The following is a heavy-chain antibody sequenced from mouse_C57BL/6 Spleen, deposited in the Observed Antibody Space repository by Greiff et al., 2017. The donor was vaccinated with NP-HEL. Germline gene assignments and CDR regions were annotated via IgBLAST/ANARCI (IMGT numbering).Heavy chain of an antibody. V-gene: IGHV1-55*01. D-gene: IGHD1-1*01. Sequence: QVQLRQPGAELVKPGASVKMSCKASGYTFTSYWITWVKQRPGQGLEWIGDIYPGSGSTNYNEKFKSKATLTVDTSSSTAYMQLSSLTSEDSAVYYCARYPYYGSSYWYFDVWGTGTTVTVSS. J-gene: IGHJ1*03. CDR3: ARYPYYGSSYWYFDV. CDR1: GYTFTSYW. CDR2: IYPGSGST.